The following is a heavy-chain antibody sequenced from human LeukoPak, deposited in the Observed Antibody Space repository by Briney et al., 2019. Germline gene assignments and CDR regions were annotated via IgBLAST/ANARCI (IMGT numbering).Heavy chain of an antibody. V-gene: IGHV3-11*01. J-gene: IGHJ4*02. CDR1: GFSFSDYY. CDR2: INSLSPRAI. D-gene: IGHD6-6*01. CDR3: AGHARGSYLVH. Sequence: GGSLRLSCAASGFSFSDYYMSWIRQPPGKGLEWVSLINSLSPRAISYGDSVKGRFTTSRDDATNSLFLQMNSLKVEDTAIYYCAGHARGSYLVHWGQGILVTVST.